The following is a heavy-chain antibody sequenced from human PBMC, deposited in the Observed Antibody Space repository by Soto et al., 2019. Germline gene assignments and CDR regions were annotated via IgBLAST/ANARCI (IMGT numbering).Heavy chain of an antibody. J-gene: IGHJ6*02. CDR3: ATSVVVAATHYYGMDV. D-gene: IGHD2-15*01. V-gene: IGHV4-30-2*01. CDR2: MYHSGKT. Sequence: SETLSLTCAVSGGSITSGGYSWGWIRQPPGQGLEWIGYMYHSGKTYYNPSLKGRVTISLDHSRNQFSLRLNSVTAADTAVYYCATSVVVAATHYYGMDVWGQGTTVTVSS. CDR1: GGSITSGGYS.